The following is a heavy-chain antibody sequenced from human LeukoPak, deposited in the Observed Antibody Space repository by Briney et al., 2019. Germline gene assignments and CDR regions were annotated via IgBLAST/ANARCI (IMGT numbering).Heavy chain of an antibody. CDR1: GFTFSRYG. Sequence: PGRSLRLSCAASGFTFSRYGMHWVRQAPGKGLEWVAVISPAGSSRYHADSVKGRLTISRDNSKSTLYLQMNSLRAEDTAVYYCAKAVAATGHYYFGMDVWGQGTTVTVSS. CDR3: AKAVAATGHYYFGMDV. V-gene: IGHV3-30*18. CDR2: ISPAGSSR. D-gene: IGHD6-19*01. J-gene: IGHJ6*02.